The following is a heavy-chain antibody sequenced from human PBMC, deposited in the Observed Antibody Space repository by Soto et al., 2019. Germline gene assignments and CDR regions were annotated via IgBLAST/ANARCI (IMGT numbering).Heavy chain of an antibody. Sequence: WGFPRFPCSPFGRTFLGFAMSCVRQGPGKGLEWVSGVDQTGDTTCYADSVKGRFTISRDNSKNTQYLQMNSLRAEDTAIYYCAKSVRNVLTYYFDYWGHGTLVTVSS. J-gene: IGHJ4*01. CDR1: GRTFLGFA. V-gene: IGHV3-23*01. CDR3: AKSVRNVLTYYFDY. CDR2: VDQTGDTT. D-gene: IGHD1-1*01.